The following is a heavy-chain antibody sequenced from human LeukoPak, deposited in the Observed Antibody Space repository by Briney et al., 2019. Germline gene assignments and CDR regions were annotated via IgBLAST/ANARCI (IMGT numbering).Heavy chain of an antibody. CDR1: GYTFTGYY. D-gene: IGHD3-9*01. V-gene: IGHV1-2*02. Sequence: ASVQVSCKASGYTFTGYYMHWVRQAPGQGLEWMGWINPNSGGTNYAQKFQGRVTMTRDTSISTAYMELSRLRSDDTAVYYCVLADILTGYYGVDYWGQGTLVTVSS. J-gene: IGHJ4*02. CDR3: VLADILTGYYGVDY. CDR2: INPNSGGT.